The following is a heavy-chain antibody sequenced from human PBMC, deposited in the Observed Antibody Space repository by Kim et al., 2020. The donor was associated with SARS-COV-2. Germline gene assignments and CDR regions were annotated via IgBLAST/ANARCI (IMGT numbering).Heavy chain of an antibody. CDR3: VRGGVTMRDFDY. Sequence: GGSLRLSCAASGFTSRDHYMDWVRQAPGQGLEWVGRTRNRANSYTTEYAASVKGRFTIARDDSKNSVYLQMDSLKTEDTAVYYCVRGGVTMRDFDYWGQG. J-gene: IGHJ4*02. CDR2: TRNRANSYTT. CDR1: GFTSRDHY. V-gene: IGHV3-72*01. D-gene: IGHD3-22*01.